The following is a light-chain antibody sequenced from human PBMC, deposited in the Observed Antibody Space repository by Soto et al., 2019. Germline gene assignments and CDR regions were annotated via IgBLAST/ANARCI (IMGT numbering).Light chain of an antibody. V-gene: IGKV3-11*01. J-gene: IGKJ2*01. CDR2: DAS. CDR3: QQRSNWPPT. Sequence: EIVLTQSPATLSLSPGERATLPCRASQSVSSDLAWYQQKPGQAPRLLIYDASNRATGIPARFSGSGSGTDFTLTISSLEPEDFAVYYCQQRSNWPPTFGQGTKLEIK. CDR1: QSVSSD.